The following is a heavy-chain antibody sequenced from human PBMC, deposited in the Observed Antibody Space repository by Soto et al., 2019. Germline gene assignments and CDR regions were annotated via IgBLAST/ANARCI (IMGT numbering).Heavy chain of an antibody. Sequence: SETPSLTCAVYGGSFSGYYWSWIRQPPGKGLEWIGEINHSGSTNYNPSLKSRVTISVDTSKNQFSLKLSSVTAADTAVYYCARHFLRSSGYIAYFDYWGQGTLVTVSS. D-gene: IGHD3-22*01. V-gene: IGHV4-34*01. CDR3: ARHFLRSSGYIAYFDY. CDR2: INHSGST. CDR1: GGSFSGYY. J-gene: IGHJ4*02.